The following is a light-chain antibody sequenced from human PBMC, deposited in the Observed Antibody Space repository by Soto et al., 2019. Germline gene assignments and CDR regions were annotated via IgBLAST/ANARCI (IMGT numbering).Light chain of an antibody. J-gene: IGLJ1*01. CDR3: SSYSRTSFDV. CDR1: SSDVGGYIY. Sequence: QSVLTQPASVSGSPGQSITISCTGTSSDVGGYIYVSWYQQHPGKAPKLMIYEVSNRPSGVSNRFSGSKSGNTASLTISGLQAEDEADYYCSSYSRTSFDVFGTGTKVTVL. V-gene: IGLV2-14*01. CDR2: EVS.